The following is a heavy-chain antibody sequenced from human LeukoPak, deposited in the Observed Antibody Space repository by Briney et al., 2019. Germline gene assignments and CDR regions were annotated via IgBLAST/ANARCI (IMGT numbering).Heavy chain of an antibody. CDR3: ASTKAAAGTGWFDP. D-gene: IGHD6-13*01. CDR2: IYYSGST. Sequence: SETLSLTCTVSGGSISSYYWSWIRQPPGKGLEWIGYIYYSGSTNYNPSLKSRVTISVDTSKNQFSLKLSSVTAADTAVYYCASTKAAAGTGWFDPWGQGTLVTVSS. J-gene: IGHJ5*02. V-gene: IGHV4-59*01. CDR1: GGSISSYY.